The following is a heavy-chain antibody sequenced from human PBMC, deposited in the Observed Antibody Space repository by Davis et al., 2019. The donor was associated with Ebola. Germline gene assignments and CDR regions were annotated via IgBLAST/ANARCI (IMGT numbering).Heavy chain of an antibody. D-gene: IGHD2-15*01. V-gene: IGHV1-69*02. Sequence: AASVKVSCKASGGTFSSYTISWVRQAPGQGLEWMGRIIPILGIASYAQKFQGRVTITADKSTSTAYMELSSLRSEDTAVYYCARAVVAAQGYYYYGMDVWGQGTTVTVSS. CDR1: GGTFSSYT. CDR3: ARAVVAAQGYYYYGMDV. J-gene: IGHJ6*02. CDR2: IIPILGIA.